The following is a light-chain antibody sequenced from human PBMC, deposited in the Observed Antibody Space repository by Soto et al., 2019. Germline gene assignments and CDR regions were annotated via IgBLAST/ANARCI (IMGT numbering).Light chain of an antibody. CDR3: QQYSHWPT. CDR1: QSVSSN. J-gene: IGKJ1*01. Sequence: EIVMSQSPATLSVSPGERATISCRASQSVSSNLAWYQQKPGKAPRLLIYGASTRATGFPARFSGSGSGTEFILTISRLPSEDVAVYYCQQYSHWPTFGQGTKVEIK. CDR2: GAS. V-gene: IGKV3-15*01.